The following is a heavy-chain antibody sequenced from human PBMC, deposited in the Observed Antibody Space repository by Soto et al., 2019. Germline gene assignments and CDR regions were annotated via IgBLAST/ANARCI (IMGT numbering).Heavy chain of an antibody. V-gene: IGHV1-69*06. Sequence: SVKVSCKASGGTFSSYAISWVRQAPGQGLEWMGGIIPIFGTANYAQKFQGRVTITADKSTSTAYMELSSLRSEDTAVYYCARDYVVVPAILKGYGMDVWGQGTTVT. CDR2: IIPIFGTA. CDR1: GGTFSSYA. J-gene: IGHJ6*02. CDR3: ARDYVVVPAILKGYGMDV. D-gene: IGHD2-2*01.